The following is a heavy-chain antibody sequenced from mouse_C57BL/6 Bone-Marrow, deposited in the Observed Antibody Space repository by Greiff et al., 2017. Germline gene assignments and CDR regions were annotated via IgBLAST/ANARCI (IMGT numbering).Heavy chain of an antibody. J-gene: IGHJ2*01. CDR1: GYSFSSSW. D-gene: IGHD1-1*01. V-gene: IGHV1-82*01. CDR2: IYPGDGDT. Sequence: VQLQQSGPELVKPGASVKISCKASGYSFSSSWMNWVKQRPGKGLEWIGRIYPGDGDTNYNGKFKGKATLTADKSSSTAYMQLSSLTSEDSAVYFCARWYYEFDYWGQGTTLTVSS. CDR3: ARWYYEFDY.